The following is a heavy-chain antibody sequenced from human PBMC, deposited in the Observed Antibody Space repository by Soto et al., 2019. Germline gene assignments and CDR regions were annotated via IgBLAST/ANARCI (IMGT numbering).Heavy chain of an antibody. CDR1: GGTFSSYA. V-gene: IGHV1-69*13. CDR3: AADRTMIVVP. Sequence: GASVKFSCKASGGTFSSYAISWVRQAPGQGLEWMGGIIPIFGTANYAQKFQGRVTITADESTSTAYMELSSLRSEDTAVYFCAADRTMIVVPWGQGTLVNVSS. D-gene: IGHD3-22*01. J-gene: IGHJ1*01. CDR2: IIPIFGTA.